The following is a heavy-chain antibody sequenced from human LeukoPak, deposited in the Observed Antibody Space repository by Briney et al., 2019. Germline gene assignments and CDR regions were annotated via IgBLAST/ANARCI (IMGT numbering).Heavy chain of an antibody. CDR3: ARLSRFGENRYWFDP. D-gene: IGHD3-10*01. V-gene: IGHV4-39*01. Sequence: SETLSLTCTVSGGSISGSTHYWGWIRQPPGKGLEWIGSIYYSGSTYYDPSLKSRVTISVDTSKNQFSLRLSSVTAADTAVYYCARLSRFGENRYWFDPWGQGTLVTVSS. J-gene: IGHJ5*02. CDR1: GGSISGSTHY. CDR2: IYYSGST.